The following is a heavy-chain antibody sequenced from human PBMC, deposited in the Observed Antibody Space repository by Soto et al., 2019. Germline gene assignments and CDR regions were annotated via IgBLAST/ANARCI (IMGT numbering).Heavy chain of an antibody. D-gene: IGHD1-20*01. CDR2: ISNSGNTI. CDR3: ARDIDNRDYYYGLDV. J-gene: IGHJ6*02. CDR1: GFVFKNYE. Sequence: LRLSCVVSGFVFKNYEMNWVRQAPGKGLEWISYISNSGNTIYVADSMRGRFTISRDNAKNSLFLQMNSLRADDTAVYYCARDIDNRDYYYGLDVWGQGTTVTVSS. V-gene: IGHV3-48*03.